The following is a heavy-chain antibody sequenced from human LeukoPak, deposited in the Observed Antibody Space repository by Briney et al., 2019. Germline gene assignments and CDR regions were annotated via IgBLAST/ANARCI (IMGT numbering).Heavy chain of an antibody. J-gene: IGHJ4*02. D-gene: IGHD2-15*01. CDR2: ISGSGGST. Sequence: GGSLRLSCAASGFTFSSYAMSWVRQAPGKRLEWVSAISGSGGSTYYADSVKGRFTISRDNSKNTLYLQMNSLRAEDTAVYYCAKDHRDRYCSGGSCYGLDYWGQGTLVTVSS. V-gene: IGHV3-23*01. CDR3: AKDHRDRYCSGGSCYGLDY. CDR1: GFTFSSYA.